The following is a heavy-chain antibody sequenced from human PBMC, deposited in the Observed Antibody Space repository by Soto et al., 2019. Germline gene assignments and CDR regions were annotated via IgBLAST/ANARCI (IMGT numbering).Heavy chain of an antibody. V-gene: IGHV4-61*01. CDR2: IYYSGST. D-gene: IGHD1-26*01. CDR3: ARDRVGAPDY. CDR1: GGSVSSGSYY. J-gene: IGHJ4*02. Sequence: SETLSLTCTVSGGSVSSGSYYWSWIRQPPGKGLEWIGYIYYSGSTNYNPSLKSRVTISVDTSKNQFSLKLSSVTAADTAVYYCARDRVGAPDYWGQGTLVTVS.